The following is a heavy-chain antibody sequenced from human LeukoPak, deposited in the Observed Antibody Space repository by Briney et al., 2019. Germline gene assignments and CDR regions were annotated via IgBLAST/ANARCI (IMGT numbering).Heavy chain of an antibody. D-gene: IGHD3-10*01. CDR1: RFTFSSYE. CDR3: ARVGSGIYYGSGSYYFDY. V-gene: IGHV3-48*03. CDR2: ISSSGSTI. J-gene: IGHJ4*02. Sequence: GGSLRLSCAASRFTFSSYEMNWVRQAPGKGLEWVSYISSSGSTIYYADSVKGRFTISRDNAKNSLYLQMYSLRAEDTAVYYCARVGSGIYYGSGSYYFDYWGQGTLVTVSS.